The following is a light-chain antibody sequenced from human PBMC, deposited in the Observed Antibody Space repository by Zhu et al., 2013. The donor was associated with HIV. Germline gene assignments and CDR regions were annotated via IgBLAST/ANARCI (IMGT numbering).Light chain of an antibody. V-gene: IGKV3D-15*02. J-gene: IGKJ1*01. Sequence: EIVMTQSPATLSVSPGETATLSCRASQSVFTNLAWYQQKPGQAPRLLIYADSRRATGIPDRFSGTGSGTDFTLTISSLEPEDFAIYYCQHYDNSPWTFGQGTRV. CDR2: ADS. CDR3: QHYDNSPWT. CDR1: QSVFTN.